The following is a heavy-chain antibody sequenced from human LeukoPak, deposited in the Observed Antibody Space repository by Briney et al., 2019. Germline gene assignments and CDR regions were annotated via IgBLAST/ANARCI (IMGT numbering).Heavy chain of an antibody. J-gene: IGHJ3*02. CDR3: AREVNVPAGSDGFDI. V-gene: IGHV4-30-4*01. D-gene: IGHD2-2*01. Sequence: SETLSLTCTVSGDSITSANYFWSWIRQPPGEDLEWIGYMPYNGGASYNPSLRGRATISLDTSKNEFSLRLSSVTAPDTATYYCAREVNVPAGSDGFDIWGQGTMVTVSP. CDR2: MPYNGGA. CDR1: GDSITSANYF.